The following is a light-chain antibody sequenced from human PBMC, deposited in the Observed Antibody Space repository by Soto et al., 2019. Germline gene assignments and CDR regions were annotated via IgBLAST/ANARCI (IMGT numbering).Light chain of an antibody. CDR2: GIS. CDR3: QQYNIWPL. Sequence: EIVMKMSPATLSVSKKASAPLSCMASQSVNSNYLAWYQQHPGQPPRLLIYGISTRATGIPARFSGSGSGTEFTLTISSLQSEDFAVYYCQQYNIWPLFGPGTMVDVK. J-gene: IGKJ3*01. V-gene: IGKV3-15*01. CDR1: QSVNSN.